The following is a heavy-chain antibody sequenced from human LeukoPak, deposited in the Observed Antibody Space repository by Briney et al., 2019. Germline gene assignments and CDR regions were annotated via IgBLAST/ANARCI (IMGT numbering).Heavy chain of an antibody. CDR2: ISSSGSTI. Sequence: PGGSLRHSCAASGFTFSDYYMSWIRQAPGKGLEWVSYISSSGSTIYYADSVKGRFTISRDNAKNSLYLQMNSLRAEDTAVYYCASVGSDYDYVWGSQTGYSGQGTPFTLSS. V-gene: IGHV3-11*04. D-gene: IGHD3-16*01. CDR3: ASVGSDYDYVWGSQTGY. J-gene: IGHJ4*02. CDR1: GFTFSDYY.